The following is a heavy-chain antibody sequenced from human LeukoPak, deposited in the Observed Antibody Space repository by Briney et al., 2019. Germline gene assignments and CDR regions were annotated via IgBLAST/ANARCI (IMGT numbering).Heavy chain of an antibody. J-gene: IGHJ6*02. CDR2: ISYDGSNK. CDR3: AKDSVVAGRYYYYYYGMDV. D-gene: IGHD6-19*01. CDR1: GFTFSSYG. Sequence: PGGSLRLSCAASGFTFSSYGMHWVRPAPCKGLEWVAVISYDGSNKYYADSVKGRFTISRDNSKNTLYLQMNSLRAEDTAVYYCAKDSVVAGRYYYYYYGMDVWGQGTTVTVSS. V-gene: IGHV3-30*18.